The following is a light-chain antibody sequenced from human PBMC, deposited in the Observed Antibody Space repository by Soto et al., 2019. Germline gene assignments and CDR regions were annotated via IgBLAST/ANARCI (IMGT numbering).Light chain of an antibody. J-gene: IGKJ4*01. V-gene: IGKV1-5*03. Sequence: DIQMTQSPSTLSASVGDRVTITCRASQSISSWLAWYQQKPGKAPNLLIYKASSLESGVPSRFIGSGSGTELPLTISSLQPDDFATYYCQQYNSYPLTFGGGTKVEIK. CDR1: QSISSW. CDR2: KAS. CDR3: QQYNSYPLT.